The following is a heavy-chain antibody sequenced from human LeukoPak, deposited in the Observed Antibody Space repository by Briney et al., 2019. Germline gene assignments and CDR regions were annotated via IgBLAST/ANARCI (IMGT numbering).Heavy chain of an antibody. Sequence: ASVKVSCKASGYTFTSYGISWVRQAPGQGLEWMGWISAYNGNTNYAQKPQGRVTMTTDTSTSTAYMELRSLRSDDTAVYYCARATAGPFWSGYSTGPFDYWGQGTLVTVSS. D-gene: IGHD3-3*01. CDR3: ARATAGPFWSGYSTGPFDY. V-gene: IGHV1-18*01. CDR2: ISAYNGNT. J-gene: IGHJ4*02. CDR1: GYTFTSYG.